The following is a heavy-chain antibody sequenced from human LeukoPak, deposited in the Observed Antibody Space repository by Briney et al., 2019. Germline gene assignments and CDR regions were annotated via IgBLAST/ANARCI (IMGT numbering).Heavy chain of an antibody. CDR2: ISSSGSTT. D-gene: IGHD1-26*01. CDR3: TRDEEGASTEFDY. Sequence: LSLTCTVSGGSISTHYWSWIRQPPGKGLEWISYISSSGSTTKYADSVKGRFTISRDNTKNSLDLQMNSLRVEDTAVYYCTRDEEGASTEFDYWGQGTLVTVSS. V-gene: IGHV3-11*04. J-gene: IGHJ4*02. CDR1: GGSISTHY.